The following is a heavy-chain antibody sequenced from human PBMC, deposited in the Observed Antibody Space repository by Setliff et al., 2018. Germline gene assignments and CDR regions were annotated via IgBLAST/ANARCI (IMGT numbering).Heavy chain of an antibody. CDR2: IIPIFGTA. J-gene: IGHJ4*02. V-gene: IGHV1-69*05. CDR3: ARDLYNSGSDY. D-gene: IGHD6-25*01. Sequence: GASVKVSCKASGGTFSSYAISWVRQAPGQGLEWMGRIIPIFGTANYAQKFQGRVTITRDASASTAYMDLSRLRSDDTAVYYCARDLYNSGSDYWGQGTLVTVSS. CDR1: GGTFSSYA.